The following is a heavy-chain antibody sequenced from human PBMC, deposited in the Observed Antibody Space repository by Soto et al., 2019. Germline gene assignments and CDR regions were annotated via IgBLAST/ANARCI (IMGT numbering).Heavy chain of an antibody. Sequence: PGGSLRLSCAASGFTFSSYEINWVRQAPGKGLEWISHISSSGSTIYYADSVKGRFTLSRDNAKNSLYLQMNSLTAEDTAIYYCANWFDPWGQGTLVTVSS. J-gene: IGHJ5*02. CDR3: ANWFDP. CDR2: ISSSGSTI. V-gene: IGHV3-48*03. CDR1: GFTFSSYE.